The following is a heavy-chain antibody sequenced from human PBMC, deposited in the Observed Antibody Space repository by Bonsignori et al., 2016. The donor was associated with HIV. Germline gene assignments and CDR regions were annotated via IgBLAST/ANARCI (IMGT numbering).Heavy chain of an antibody. CDR2: IYASGTT. D-gene: IGHD3-9*01. Sequence: QVQLQESCPGLVKPSQTLSLTCTVSGGSVSSSGYYWSWIRQSAGKGLEWIGHIYASGTTNYNPSLKSRVTISKDTSKNQFSLRLTSVTAADTSVYYCARGGGNDYDILTGKSLNWFDPGPGNPGHRLL. V-gene: IGHV4-61*09. J-gene: IGHJ5*02. CDR3: ARGGGNDYDILTGKSLNWFDP. CDR1: GGSVSSSGYY.